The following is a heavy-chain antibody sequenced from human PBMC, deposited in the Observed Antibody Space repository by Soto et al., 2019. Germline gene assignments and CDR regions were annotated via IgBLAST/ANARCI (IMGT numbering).Heavy chain of an antibody. J-gene: IGHJ4*02. V-gene: IGHV3-23*01. CDR2: ISPSGDST. D-gene: IGHD4-17*01. Sequence: EVQLLESGGGLVQPGGSLRLSCEASGFAFSSYGMTWVRQAPGKGLEWVSAISPSGDSTEHRDSVRGRFSISRDNSKKTVYRHMISLRAEDSAVYYCVKGDYNPFDYWGQGILVTVSS. CDR1: GFAFSSYG. CDR3: VKGDYNPFDY.